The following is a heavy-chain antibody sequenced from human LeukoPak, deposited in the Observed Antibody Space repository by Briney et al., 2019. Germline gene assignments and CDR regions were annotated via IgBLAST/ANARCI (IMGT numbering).Heavy chain of an antibody. V-gene: IGHV4-34*01. J-gene: IGHJ6*02. CDR1: GGSFSGYY. CDR3: ARDRHYYYGMDV. Sequence: SETLSLICAVYGGSFSGYYWSWIRQPPGKGLEWIGEINHSGSTNYNPSLKSRVTISVDTSKNQFSLKLSSVTAADTAVYYCARDRHYYYGMDVWGQGTTVTVSS. CDR2: INHSGST.